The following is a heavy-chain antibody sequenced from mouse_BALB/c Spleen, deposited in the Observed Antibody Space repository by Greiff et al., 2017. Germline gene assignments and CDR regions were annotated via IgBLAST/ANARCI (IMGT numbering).Heavy chain of an antibody. CDR1: GFTFSSYG. CDR3: AREDDYGAWFAY. D-gene: IGHD2-4*01. CDR2: INSNGGST. V-gene: IGHV5-6-3*01. Sequence: EVQLQESGGGLVQPGGSLKLSCAASGFTFSSYGMSWVRQTPDKRLELVATINSNGGSTYYPDSVKGRFTISRDNAKNTLYLQMSSLKSEDTAMYYCAREDDYGAWFAYWGQGTLVTVSA. J-gene: IGHJ3*01.